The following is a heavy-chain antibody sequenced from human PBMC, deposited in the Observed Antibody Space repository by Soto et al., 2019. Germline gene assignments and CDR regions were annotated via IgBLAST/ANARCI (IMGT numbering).Heavy chain of an antibody. CDR2: IWYDGSNK. V-gene: IGHV3-33*01. CDR1: GFTFSSYG. J-gene: IGHJ6*02. D-gene: IGHD4-4*01. CDR3: ARAVTPQNSYYYYGMDV. Sequence: PGGSLRLSCAASGFTFSSYGMHWVRQAPGKGLEWVAVIWYDGSNKYYADSVKGRFTISRDNSKNTLYLQMNSLRAEDTAVYYCARAVTPQNSYYYYGMDVWGQGTTVTVSS.